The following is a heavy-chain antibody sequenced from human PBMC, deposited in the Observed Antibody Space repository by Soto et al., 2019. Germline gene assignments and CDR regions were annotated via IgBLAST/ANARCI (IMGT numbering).Heavy chain of an antibody. CDR2: INSGGTRV. J-gene: IGHJ4*02. CDR3: ARGDCSSPSCFFGGTH. CDR1: GFIFTYHW. Sequence: EVHLAESGGGLVQPGGSLRLSCVASGFIFTYHWMHLVRQAPGKALVWVERINSGGTRVNYADFVKGRFTISSDNAQDTLYLQMTSLGVDATAVYYFARGDCSSPSCFFGGTHRGQGTPVTVSS. V-gene: IGHV3-74*01. D-gene: IGHD2-2*01.